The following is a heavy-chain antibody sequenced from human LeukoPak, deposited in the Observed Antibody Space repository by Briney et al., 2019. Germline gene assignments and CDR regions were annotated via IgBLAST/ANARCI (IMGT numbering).Heavy chain of an antibody. Sequence: GGSLRLSCAASGFIFSSYAMHWVRQAPGKGLEWVAVISYDGSNKYYADSVKGRFTISRDSSKNTLYLQMNSLRAEDTAVYYCARDPQYSGSYYYYGMDVWGQGTTVTVSS. V-gene: IGHV3-30-3*01. CDR2: ISYDGSNK. CDR1: GFIFSSYA. J-gene: IGHJ6*02. CDR3: ARDPQYSGSYYYYGMDV. D-gene: IGHD1-26*01.